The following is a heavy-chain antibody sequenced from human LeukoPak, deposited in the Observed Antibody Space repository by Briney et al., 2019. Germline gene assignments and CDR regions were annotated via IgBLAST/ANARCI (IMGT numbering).Heavy chain of an antibody. CDR3: ARGTGWFAY. J-gene: IGHJ5*01. CDR1: GGSFSGYY. V-gene: IGHV4-59*01. D-gene: IGHD1-1*01. Sequence: SETPSLTCAVYGGSFSGYYWSWIRQPPGKGLEWIGYIYYSGSTNYNPSLKSRVTISVDTSKNQFSLKLSSVTAADTAVYFCARGTGWFAYWGQGTLVTVSS. CDR2: IYYSGST.